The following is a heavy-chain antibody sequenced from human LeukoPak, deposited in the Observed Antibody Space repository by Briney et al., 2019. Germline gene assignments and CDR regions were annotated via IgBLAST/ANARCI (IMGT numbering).Heavy chain of an antibody. CDR1: GFMFSGYA. V-gene: IGHV3-23*01. CDR2: ISGSGDRT. CDR3: VKEQKAGPNWFDP. Sequence: GGSLRLSCAASGFMFSGYAMSWVRQDPGKGLEWVSAISGSGDRTHYADSVKGRFTISSDNSKNTLYLQMNSLRAEDTAVYYCVKEQKAGPNWFDPWGQGTLVIVSS. J-gene: IGHJ5*02.